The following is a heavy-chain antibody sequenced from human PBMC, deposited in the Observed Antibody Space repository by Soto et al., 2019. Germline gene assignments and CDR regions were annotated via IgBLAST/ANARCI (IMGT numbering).Heavy chain of an antibody. V-gene: IGHV4-34*01. J-gene: IGHJ4*02. Sequence: QVQLQQWGAGLLKPSETLSLTCAVYGGSFSTYYWTWIRQPPGKGLEWIGEINQRGSTNCNPSLKSRVTISVDTSKSQFSRKLSSVTAADTAVYYCARASNRRGDSYGPDYWDQGTLVTVSS. CDR3: ARASNRRGDSYGPDY. D-gene: IGHD5-18*01. CDR1: GGSFSTYY. CDR2: INQRGST.